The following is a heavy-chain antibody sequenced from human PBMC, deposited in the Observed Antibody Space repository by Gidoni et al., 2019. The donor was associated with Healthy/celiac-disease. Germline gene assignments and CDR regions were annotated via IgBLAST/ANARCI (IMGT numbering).Heavy chain of an antibody. CDR3: ARDRDYGSGSYDY. Sequence: QAQLQQWGAGLLKPSDTLSLTCAAYGGPFRGYYWSWIRQPPGKGLEWTGDINHSGSTNYNPSLKSRFTISVDTSKNQFALKLGAVTAADTAVYYCARDRDYGSGSYDYWGQGTLVTVSS. CDR1: GGPFRGYY. V-gene: IGHV4-34*01. CDR2: INHSGST. D-gene: IGHD3-10*01. J-gene: IGHJ4*02.